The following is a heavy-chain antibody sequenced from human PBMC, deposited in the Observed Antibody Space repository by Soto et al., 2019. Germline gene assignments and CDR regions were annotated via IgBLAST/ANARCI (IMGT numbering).Heavy chain of an antibody. D-gene: IGHD3-3*01. J-gene: IGHJ5*02. CDR3: ARDRSSYYDFWSGQNWFDP. CDR1: GGSISSGGYY. Sequence: SETLSLTCTVSGGSISSGGYYWSWIRQHPGKGLEWIGYIYYSGSTYYNPSLKSRVTISVDTSKNQFSLKLSSVTAADTAVYYCARDRSSYYDFWSGQNWFDPWGQGTLVTVSS. V-gene: IGHV4-31*03. CDR2: IYYSGST.